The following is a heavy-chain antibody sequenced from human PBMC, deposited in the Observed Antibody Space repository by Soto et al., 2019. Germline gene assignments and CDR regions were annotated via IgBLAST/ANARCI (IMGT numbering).Heavy chain of an antibody. J-gene: IGHJ3*02. CDR3: TRDSSSWRRLDAFDI. CDR1: GFTFGDYA. Sequence: SLRLSCTASGFTFGDYAMSWFRQAPGKGLEWVGFIRSKAYGGTTEYAASVKGRFTISRDDSKSIAYLQMNSLKTEDTAVYYCTRDSSSWRRLDAFDIWGQGTMVTVSS. CDR2: IRSKAYGGTT. V-gene: IGHV3-49*03. D-gene: IGHD6-13*01.